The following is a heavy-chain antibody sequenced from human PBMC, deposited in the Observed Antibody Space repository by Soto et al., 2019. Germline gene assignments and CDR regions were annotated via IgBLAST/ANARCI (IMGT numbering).Heavy chain of an antibody. CDR1: GFTFRNCW. CDR2: IKHDGSEN. D-gene: IGHD1-26*01. Sequence: VQLVESGGGLVQPGGSLRLSCAASGFTFRNCWMTWVRQVPGKGLEWVANIKHDGSENYYADSVKGRFTISRDNAKNSLYLQMNSLRDEDTAVYYCATDVGASWGQGTLVTVSS. V-gene: IGHV3-7*04. J-gene: IGHJ4*02. CDR3: ATDVGAS.